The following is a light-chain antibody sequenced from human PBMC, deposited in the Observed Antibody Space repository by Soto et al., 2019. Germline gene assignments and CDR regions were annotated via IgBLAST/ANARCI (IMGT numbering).Light chain of an antibody. CDR1: QDIRDY. CDR2: AAS. V-gene: IGKV1-27*01. J-gene: IGKJ3*01. Sequence: GDRVTITCRASQDIRDYLVWYQQRPGKVPSLLIYAASTLQSGVPSRFSGSGFGTEFTLTISSLQSEDVATYYCQKYGSAPYTFGPGTNVDLK. CDR3: QKYGSAPYT.